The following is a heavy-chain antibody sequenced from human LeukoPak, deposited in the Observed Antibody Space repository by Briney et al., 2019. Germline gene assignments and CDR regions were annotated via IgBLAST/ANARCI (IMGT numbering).Heavy chain of an antibody. CDR1: GGSFSGYY. CDR3: AGDSGYFIFDY. D-gene: IGHD3-22*01. J-gene: IGHJ4*02. V-gene: IGHV4-34*01. CDR2: INHSGST. Sequence: SETLSLTCAVYGGSFSGYYWSWIRQPPGKGLEWIGEINHSGSTNYNPSLKSRVTISVDTSKNQFSLELSSVTAADTAVYYCAGDSGYFIFDYWGQGTLVTVSS.